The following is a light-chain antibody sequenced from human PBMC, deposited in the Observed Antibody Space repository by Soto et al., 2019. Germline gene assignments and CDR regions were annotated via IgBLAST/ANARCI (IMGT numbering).Light chain of an antibody. V-gene: IGLV2-23*02. CDR1: SSDVGNYDL. CDR2: EVT. CDR3: CSYAGSSTLYV. Sequence: QSVLTQPASVSGSPGQSITISCTGTSSDVGNYDLVSWYQRHPGKAPKLMIFEVTKRPSGVSDRFSGSKSGNTASLTVSGLQAEDEADYYCCSYAGSSTLYVFGTGTKLTVL. J-gene: IGLJ1*01.